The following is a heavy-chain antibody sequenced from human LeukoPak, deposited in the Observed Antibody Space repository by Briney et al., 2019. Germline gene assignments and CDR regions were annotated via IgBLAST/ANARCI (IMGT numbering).Heavy chain of an antibody. Sequence: GGSLRLSCEASGFTFSSFWMSWVRQAPGKGLEWVANIKQDGSEEYYVDSVKGRFTISRDNSKNTLYLQMNSLRAEDTAVYYCARGGGNSEFDYWGQGTLVTVSS. CDR3: ARGGGNSEFDY. J-gene: IGHJ4*02. D-gene: IGHD4-23*01. V-gene: IGHV3-7*05. CDR1: GFTFSSFW. CDR2: IKQDGSEE.